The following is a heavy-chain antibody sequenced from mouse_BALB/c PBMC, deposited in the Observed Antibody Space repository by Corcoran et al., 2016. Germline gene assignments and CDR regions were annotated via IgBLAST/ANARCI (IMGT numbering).Heavy chain of an antibody. Sequence: QVNLKESGPGILKHSQHLSLPCSFSGFSLSTSGMGVGWVRQPSGKGLEWLAQIWWADDKYHNPSLNGQLTISKDTSRNQLCLKITSVYTADTATYYCARRVVYYEDVYWGQGTTLTVSA. D-gene: IGHD2-4*01. CDR2: IWWADDK. CDR3: ARRVVYYEDVY. CDR1: GFSLSTSGMG. V-gene: IGHV8-12*01. J-gene: IGHJ2*01.